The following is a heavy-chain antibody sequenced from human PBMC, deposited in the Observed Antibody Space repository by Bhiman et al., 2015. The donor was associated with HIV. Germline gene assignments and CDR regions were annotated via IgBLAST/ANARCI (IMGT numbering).Heavy chain of an antibody. CDR2: ISWNSGNM. V-gene: IGHV3-9*01. Sequence: EVQLVESGGGLVQPGRSLRLSCAASGFTFDDYAMHWVRQAPGKGLEWVSGISWNSGNMGYADSVKGRFTISRDNSKNTLYLQMNSLRPEDTAVYYCARGERGIAAAAYFDYWGQGTLVTVSS. CDR3: ARGERGIAAAAYFDY. J-gene: IGHJ4*02. CDR1: GFTFDDYA. D-gene: IGHD6-13*01.